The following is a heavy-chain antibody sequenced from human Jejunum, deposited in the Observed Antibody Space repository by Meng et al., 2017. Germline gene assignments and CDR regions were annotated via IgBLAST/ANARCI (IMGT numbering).Heavy chain of an antibody. CDR2: IYYSGAT. CDR3: VREKRRTYYFDY. Sequence: QVQLQESGPGLVKPSQTLSLPCTVPGASITGADYSWSWIRQPPGKGLEWIGYIYYSGATYSNPSLKSRATISIDTSKNQFSLRLTSVTAADTAVYYCVREKRRTYYFDYWGQGTLVTVSS. D-gene: IGHD3-16*01. V-gene: IGHV4-30-4*01. J-gene: IGHJ4*02. CDR1: GASITGADYS.